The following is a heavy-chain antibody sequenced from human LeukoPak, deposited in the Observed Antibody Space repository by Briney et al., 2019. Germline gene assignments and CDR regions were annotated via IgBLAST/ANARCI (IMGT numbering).Heavy chain of an antibody. D-gene: IGHD3-22*01. Sequence: GGSMRLSCAVSGITLSNYGMSWVRQAPGKGLEWVAGISDTGGSTNYADSVKGRFTISRDDPKNTLYLQMNSLRAEDTAVYFCAKRGVVIRVILVGFHKQAYYFDSWGQGALVTVSS. CDR2: ISDTGGST. CDR3: AKRGVVIRVILVGFHKQAYYFDS. J-gene: IGHJ4*02. V-gene: IGHV3-23*01. CDR1: GITLSNYG.